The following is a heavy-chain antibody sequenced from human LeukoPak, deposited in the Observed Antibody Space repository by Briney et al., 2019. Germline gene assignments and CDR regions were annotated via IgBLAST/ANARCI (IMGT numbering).Heavy chain of an antibody. CDR1: GYTFTSYG. CDR3: ARTPRFVVEATPSWYFDY. D-gene: IGHD1-26*01. CDR2: ISAYNGNT. Sequence: PGASVKVSCKASGYTFTSYGISWVRQAPGQGLEWMGWISAYNGNTNYAQKLQGRVTMTTDTSTSTAYMELMSLRSDDMAVYYCARTPRFVVEATPSWYFDYWGQGTLVTVSS. J-gene: IGHJ4*02. V-gene: IGHV1-18*03.